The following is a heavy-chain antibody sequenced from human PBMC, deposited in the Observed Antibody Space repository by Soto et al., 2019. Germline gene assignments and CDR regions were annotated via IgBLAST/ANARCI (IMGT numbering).Heavy chain of an antibody. J-gene: IGHJ4*02. D-gene: IGHD7-27*01. CDR3: ARGPSGDKVDY. Sequence: QVQLQESGPGLVKPSQTLSLTCTVSGDSIXXXXXXXXXIXQAPDKGLEWIGHIYDGGSTYNNPSLTSRXTISXXXXKNXFXLXXXXXXXAXTAVYYCARGPSGDKVDYWGQGTLVTVSS. CDR1: GDSIXXXXXX. V-gene: IGHV4-30-4*01. CDR2: IYDGGST.